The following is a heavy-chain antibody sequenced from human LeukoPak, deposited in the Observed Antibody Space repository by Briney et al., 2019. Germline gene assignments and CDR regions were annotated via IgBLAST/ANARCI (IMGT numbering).Heavy chain of an antibody. J-gene: IGHJ4*02. CDR2: IYYSGST. V-gene: IGHV4-59*12. Sequence: SETLSLTCTVSGGSISSYYWSWIRQPPGKGLEWIGYIYYSGSTNYNPSLKSRVTISVDTSKNQFSLKLSSVTALDTAVYYCARTSGTSHFDFWGQGILVTVSS. D-gene: IGHD1-26*01. CDR3: ARTSGTSHFDF. CDR1: GGSISSYY.